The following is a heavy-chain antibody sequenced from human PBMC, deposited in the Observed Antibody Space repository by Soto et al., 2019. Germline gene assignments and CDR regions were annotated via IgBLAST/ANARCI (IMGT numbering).Heavy chain of an antibody. CDR1: GDSVSSGDYY. D-gene: IGHD3-16*02. Sequence: QVQLQESGPGLVRPWETLSLTCSVSGDSVSSGDYYWSWIRQPPGKGLEWIGHVYFSGSTNYIPSLKSRLTMSVDTAKNQFSLKRNSVTAADTAVHYCARIPADTYTSYRADPWGQGTQVTVSS. CDR3: ARIPADTYTSYRADP. J-gene: IGHJ5*02. CDR2: VYFSGST. V-gene: IGHV4-61*08.